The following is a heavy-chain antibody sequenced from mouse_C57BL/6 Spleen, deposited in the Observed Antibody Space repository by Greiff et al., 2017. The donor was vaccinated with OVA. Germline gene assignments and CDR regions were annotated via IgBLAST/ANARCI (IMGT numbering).Heavy chain of an antibody. CDR3: ARGGFPAWFAY. V-gene: IGHV5-4*01. Sequence: VQLKESGGGLVKPGGSLKLSCAASGFTFSSYAMSWVRQTPEKRLEWVATISDGGSYTYYPDNVKGRFTISRDNAKNHLYLQMSHLKSEDTARYYCARGGFPAWFAYWGQGTLVTVSA. J-gene: IGHJ3*01. CDR2: ISDGGSYT. CDR1: GFTFSSYA.